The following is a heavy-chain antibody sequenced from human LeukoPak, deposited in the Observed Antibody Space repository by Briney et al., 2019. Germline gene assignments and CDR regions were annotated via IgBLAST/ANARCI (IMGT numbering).Heavy chain of an antibody. J-gene: IGHJ3*02. CDR3: ARDLAWAFDM. CDR2: INTTSSTI. V-gene: IGHV3-48*02. Sequence: GESLRLSCAASGFSFSSYSMNWVRQAPGKGLEWVSYINTTSSTIYQADSVKGRFTISRDDAKNSLYLQMNSLRDEDTAVYYCARDLAWAFDMWGQGTMVTVSS. D-gene: IGHD3-3*02. CDR1: GFSFSSYS.